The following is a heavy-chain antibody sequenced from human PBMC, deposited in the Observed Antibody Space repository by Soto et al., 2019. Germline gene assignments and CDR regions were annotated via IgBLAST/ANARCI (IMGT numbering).Heavy chain of an antibody. V-gene: IGHV1-69*01. CDR1: GGTFSSYA. CDR2: IIPIFGTA. J-gene: IGHJ6*02. Sequence: QVQLVQSGAEVKKPGSSVKVSCKASGGTFSSYAISWVRQAPGQGLEWMGGIIPIFGTANYAQKFQGRVTITADESTSTAYMSMSSLRSEDTDVYYCARCGTSCYLYDYYGMDVCGQGTTVTFAS. D-gene: IGHD2-2*01. CDR3: ARCGTSCYLYDYYGMDV.